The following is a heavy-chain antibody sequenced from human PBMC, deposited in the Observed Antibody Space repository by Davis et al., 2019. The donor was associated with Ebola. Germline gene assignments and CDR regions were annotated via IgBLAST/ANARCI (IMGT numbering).Heavy chain of an antibody. J-gene: IGHJ3*02. D-gene: IGHD3-22*01. Sequence: GGSLRLSCAASGFTFSGYSMNWVRQAPGKGLEWVSSISSRSYYIYYSDSLKGRFTISRDNARNSVYLQMNSLRAEDTAVYYCARGGYYDSSGYSHDAFDIWGQGTMVSVSS. CDR2: ISSRSYYI. V-gene: IGHV3-21*01. CDR3: ARGGYYDSSGYSHDAFDI. CDR1: GFTFSGYS.